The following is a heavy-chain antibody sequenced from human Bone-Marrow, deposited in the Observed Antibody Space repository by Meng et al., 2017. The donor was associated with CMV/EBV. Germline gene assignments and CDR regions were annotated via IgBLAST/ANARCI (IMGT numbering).Heavy chain of an antibody. J-gene: IGHJ6*02. CDR2: IYYSGST. CDR1: GGSISSGDYY. Sequence: SETLSLTCTVSGGSISSGDYYWSWIRQPPGKGLEWIGYIYYSGSTYYNPSLKSRVTISVDTSKNQFSLKLSSVTAADTAVYYCARGDCSSTSCYTPPYYYYGMDVWGQGTTVTVYS. V-gene: IGHV4-30-4*08. D-gene: IGHD2-2*02. CDR3: ARGDCSSTSCYTPPYYYYGMDV.